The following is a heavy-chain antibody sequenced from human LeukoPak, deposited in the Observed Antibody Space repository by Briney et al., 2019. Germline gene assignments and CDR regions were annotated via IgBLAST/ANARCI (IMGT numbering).Heavy chain of an antibody. CDR3: ARERNMGD. J-gene: IGHJ4*02. V-gene: IGHV3-7*01. Sequence: GGSLRLSCAASGFTFTTYWMSWVRQAPGKGLEWVANIKQDGTEKYYVDSVKGRFTISRDNAKNSLYLQLNSLRAEDTAVYYCARERNMGDWGQGTLVTVSS. CDR1: GFTFTTYW. CDR2: IKQDGTEK. D-gene: IGHD2/OR15-2a*01.